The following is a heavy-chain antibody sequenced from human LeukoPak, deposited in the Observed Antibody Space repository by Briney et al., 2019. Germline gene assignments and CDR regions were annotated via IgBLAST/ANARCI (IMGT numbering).Heavy chain of an antibody. CDR1: GGSITSSNW. J-gene: IGHJ4*02. CDR2: THLSGTT. Sequence: PSGTLSLTCAVSGGSITSSNWWSWVRQPPREGLGWIAETHLSGTTNYNPSLKSRVTISIDKSQNQFSLTLTSVTAADAAIYYCATASSKSLPNWGQGTMVTVSS. CDR3: ATASSKSLPN. V-gene: IGHV4-4*02. D-gene: IGHD5/OR15-5a*01.